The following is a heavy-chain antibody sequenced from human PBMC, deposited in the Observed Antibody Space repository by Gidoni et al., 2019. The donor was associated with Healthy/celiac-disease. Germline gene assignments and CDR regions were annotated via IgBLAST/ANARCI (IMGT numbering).Heavy chain of an antibody. CDR2: IIPSVGTA. V-gene: IGHV1-69*06. J-gene: IGHJ3*02. CDR1: GRTFSSSA. Sequence: QEKLVQSGTEVKKSGSTVKVSCKTSGRTFSSSAISWVRQAPGKGLEWMVGIIPSVGTANYAPQFQGRVTITADNSTRTAYMELSSLRSEATAVYYCASSRRPRKCAFDIWGQGTMVTVSS. CDR3: ASSRRPRKCAFDI.